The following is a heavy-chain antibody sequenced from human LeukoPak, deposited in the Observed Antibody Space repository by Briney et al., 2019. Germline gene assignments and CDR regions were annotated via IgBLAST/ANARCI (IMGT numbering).Heavy chain of an antibody. D-gene: IGHD3-16*02. Sequence: GGSLRLSCAASGFTVSSNYMSWVRQAPGKGLVWVSVIYSGVKTNYADSVKGRFTISRDNAKNSLYLQMNSLRAEDTAVYYCARYYDYVWGSYPHFDYWGQGTLVTVSS. CDR2: IYSGVKT. CDR3: ARYYDYVWGSYPHFDY. V-gene: IGHV3-53*01. J-gene: IGHJ4*02. CDR1: GFTVSSNY.